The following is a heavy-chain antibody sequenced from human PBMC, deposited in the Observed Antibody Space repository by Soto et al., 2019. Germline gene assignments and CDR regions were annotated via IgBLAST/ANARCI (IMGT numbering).Heavy chain of an antibody. V-gene: IGHV4-34*01. Sequence: TSEPLFLSCSFAGGTVASHGFTWIRQSQEKGLEWIGEMHYSGCTNYNPSLKSRVTISVDTSKNQFSLKLSSVTAADTAVYYCARIAARLGDYYYYYMDVWGNGTTVTVSS. CDR3: ARIAARLGDYYYYYMDV. CDR1: GGTVASHG. D-gene: IGHD6-6*01. CDR2: MHYSGCT. J-gene: IGHJ6*03.